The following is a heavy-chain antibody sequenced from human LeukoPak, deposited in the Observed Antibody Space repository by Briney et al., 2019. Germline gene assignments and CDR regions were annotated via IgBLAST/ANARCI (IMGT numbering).Heavy chain of an antibody. J-gene: IGHJ1*01. CDR3: AKDRDSSGYYYFSEYFQH. D-gene: IGHD3-22*01. Sequence: SGGSLRLSXAASGFTFSSYAMSWVRQAPGKGLEWVSAISGSGGSTYYADSVKGRFTISRDNSKNTLYLQMNSLRAEDTAVYYCAKDRDSSGYYYFSEYFQHWGQGTLVTVSS. CDR1: GFTFSSYA. V-gene: IGHV3-23*01. CDR2: ISGSGGST.